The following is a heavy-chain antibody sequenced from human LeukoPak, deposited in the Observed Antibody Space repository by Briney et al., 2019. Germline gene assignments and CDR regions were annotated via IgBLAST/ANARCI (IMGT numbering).Heavy chain of an antibody. CDR1: GFTFSNAW. J-gene: IGHJ4*02. Sequence: GGSLRLSCAASGFTFSNAWMSWVRQAPGKGLEWVGRIKSKTDGGTTDYAAPVKGRFTISRDDSKNTLFLQMNSLKTEDTAVYYCTTDSWSMTGTTRNCWGQGALVTVSS. CDR3: TTDSWSMTGTTRNC. V-gene: IGHV3-15*01. D-gene: IGHD1-7*01. CDR2: IKSKTDGGTT.